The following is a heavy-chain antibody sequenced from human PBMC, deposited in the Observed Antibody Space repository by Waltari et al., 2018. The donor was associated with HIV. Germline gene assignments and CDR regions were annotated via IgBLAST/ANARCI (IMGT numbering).Heavy chain of an antibody. V-gene: IGHV4-34*01. Sequence: QVQLQQWGAGLLKPSETLSLTCAVYVGSFGGYYWSWIRQPPGKGLEWIGDISHRGSTNYNPSLMSRVTISVDTSKEQFSLKMKYVTDADTAIYYCVRGDINWYFGLWDRGSLVTVSS. CDR1: VGSFGGYY. CDR2: ISHRGST. J-gene: IGHJ2*01. CDR3: VRGDINWYFGL.